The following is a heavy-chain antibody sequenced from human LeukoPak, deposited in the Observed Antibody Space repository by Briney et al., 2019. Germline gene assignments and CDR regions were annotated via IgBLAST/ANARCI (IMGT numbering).Heavy chain of an antibody. D-gene: IGHD5-18*01. CDR1: GFTFSESW. V-gene: IGHV3-30*18. CDR2: ISYDGSNK. J-gene: IGHJ4*02. CDR3: AKDTQPWSGFFDY. Sequence: SGGSLRLSCVVSGFTFSESWMSWVRQAPGKGLGWVAVISYDGSNKYYADSVKGRFTISRDNSKNTLYLQMNSLRAEDTAVYYCAKDTQPWSGFFDYWGQGTLVTVSS.